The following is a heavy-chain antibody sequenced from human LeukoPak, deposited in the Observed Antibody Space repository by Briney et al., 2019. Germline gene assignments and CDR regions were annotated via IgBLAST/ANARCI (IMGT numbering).Heavy chain of an antibody. CDR3: ARDQEGFDY. J-gene: IGHJ4*02. CDR1: GYTFTSKY. Sequence: GASVRVSCKASGYTFTSKYIHWVRQAPGQGLEWMGMIYPRDGSTSYAQKFQGRVTVTRDTSTSTVHMELSGLRSEDTAVHYCARDQEGFDYWGQGTLVTVSS. V-gene: IGHV1-46*01. CDR2: IYPRDGST.